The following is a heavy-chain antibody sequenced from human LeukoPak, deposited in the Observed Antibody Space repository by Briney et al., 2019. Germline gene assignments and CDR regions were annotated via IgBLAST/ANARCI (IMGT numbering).Heavy chain of an antibody. CDR1: GYTFIGYY. J-gene: IGHJ4*02. V-gene: IGHV1-2*02. Sequence: ASVKVSCKASGYTFIGYYMHWVRQAPGQGLEWMGWINPNSGGTNYAQKFQGRVTMTRDTSISTAYMELSRLRSDDTAVYYCAVGSIAARPFDYWGQGTLVTVSS. CDR3: AVGSIAARPFDY. CDR2: INPNSGGT. D-gene: IGHD6-6*01.